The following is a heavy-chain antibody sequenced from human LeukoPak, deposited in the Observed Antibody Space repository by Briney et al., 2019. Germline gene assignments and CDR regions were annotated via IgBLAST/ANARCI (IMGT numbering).Heavy chain of an antibody. Sequence: ASVKVSCKASGYTFTGYYMHWVRQAPGQGLEWMGWINPNSGGTNYAQKFQGRVTMTRDTSISTAYMELSRLRSDDTAVYYCARDGTQWLVEVNFDYWGQGTLVTVSS. V-gene: IGHV1-2*02. CDR1: GYTFTGYY. CDR3: ARDGTQWLVEVNFDY. J-gene: IGHJ4*02. CDR2: INPNSGGT. D-gene: IGHD6-19*01.